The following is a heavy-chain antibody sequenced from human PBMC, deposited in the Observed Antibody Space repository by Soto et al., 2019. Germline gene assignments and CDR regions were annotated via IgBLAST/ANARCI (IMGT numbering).Heavy chain of an antibody. CDR1: GYSFTSYW. CDR3: ARHSDSSSLPSEYGMDV. D-gene: IGHD6-6*01. J-gene: IGHJ6*02. CDR2: IDPSDSYT. V-gene: IGHV5-10-1*01. Sequence: GESLKISCKGSGYSFTSYWISWVRQMPGKGLEWMGRIDPSDSYTNYSPSFQGHVTISVDKSIGTAYLQWSSLKASDTAMYYWARHSDSSSLPSEYGMDVWGQGTTVTVS.